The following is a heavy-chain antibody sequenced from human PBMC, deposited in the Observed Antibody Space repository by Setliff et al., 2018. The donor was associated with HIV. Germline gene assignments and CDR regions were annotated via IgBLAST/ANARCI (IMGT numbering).Heavy chain of an antibody. Sequence: PSETLSLTCAVYGGSLTNYYWSWIRQPPGKRLEWIGYIYYNGRPNYNPSLKSRVTMSVDTPKNQFSLKLSSVTAADTAVYYCARKHLFNVFDYWGQGALVTVSS. V-gene: IGHV4-59*01. CDR2: IYYNGRP. CDR3: ARKHLFNVFDY. CDR1: GGSLTNYY. J-gene: IGHJ4*02. D-gene: IGHD3-10*01.